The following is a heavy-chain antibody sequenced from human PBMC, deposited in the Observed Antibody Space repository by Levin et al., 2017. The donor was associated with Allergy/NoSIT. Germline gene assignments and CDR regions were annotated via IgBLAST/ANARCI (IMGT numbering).Heavy chain of an antibody. CDR2: INPVSGGP. D-gene: IGHD2-21*02. J-gene: IGHJ3*02. CDR1: EYTFTGYY. Sequence: GESLKISCKASEYTFTGYYLHWLRQAPGQGLEWMGRINPVSGGPMPAETFLGRLTMTRDTAISTAYMELTSLKPDDTAVYFCARARGSGRLVVTARNEPFDIWGPGTMVTVSS. CDR3: ARARGSGRLVVTARNEPFDI. V-gene: IGHV1-2*06.